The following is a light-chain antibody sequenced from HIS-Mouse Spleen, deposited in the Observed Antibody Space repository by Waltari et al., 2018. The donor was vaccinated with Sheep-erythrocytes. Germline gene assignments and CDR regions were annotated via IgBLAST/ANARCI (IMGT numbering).Light chain of an antibody. J-gene: IGKJ2*01. CDR1: QSVSSY. Sequence: EIVLTQSPATLSLSPGERATLSCRASQSVSSYLAWNQQKPGQAPRLLIYDASNRATGIPARFSGSGSGTDFTLTISSLEPEDFAVYYYQQRSNWYTFGQGTKLEIK. V-gene: IGKV3-11*01. CDR3: QQRSNWYT. CDR2: DAS.